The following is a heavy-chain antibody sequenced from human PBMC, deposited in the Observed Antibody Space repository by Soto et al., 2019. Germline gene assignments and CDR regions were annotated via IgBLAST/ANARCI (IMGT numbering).Heavy chain of an antibody. V-gene: IGHV3-21*01. CDR2: ISSTSKYI. Sequence: ASGGGLVKPGGSLRVSRAASGFTFSNSSMNWARQAPGTGLEWVSSISSTSKYIYYADSVKGRFTISRDNAKKSLYLKMNRLRAEDTAVYYCARGLSSGWFDYWGQGTLVTVSA. J-gene: IGHJ5*01. CDR3: ARGLSSGWFDY. D-gene: IGHD6-19*01. CDR1: GFTFSNSS.